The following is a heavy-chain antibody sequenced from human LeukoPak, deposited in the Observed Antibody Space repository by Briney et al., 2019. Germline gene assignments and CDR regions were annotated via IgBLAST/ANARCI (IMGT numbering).Heavy chain of an antibody. Sequence: PSETLSLTCAVSGYSISSGYYRGWIRPPPGKGLEWVGSIFHRGSTSQSPSLKGRVPISLGTSKNHYSLKMSSVTAADTAVYYCASSAEDRGNEYYFNYCGQGTLGTVS. CDR2: IFHRGST. CDR3: ASSAEDRGNEYYFNY. CDR1: GYSISSGYY. D-gene: IGHD4-23*01. J-gene: IGHJ4*02. V-gene: IGHV4-38-2*01.